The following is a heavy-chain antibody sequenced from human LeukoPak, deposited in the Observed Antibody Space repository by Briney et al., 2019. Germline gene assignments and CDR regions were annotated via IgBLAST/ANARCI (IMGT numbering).Heavy chain of an antibody. CDR1: GFTFSSYS. D-gene: IGHD1-20*01. CDR2: ISSSSSTI. J-gene: IGHJ5*02. Sequence: GGSLRLSCAASGFTFSSYSMNWVRQAPGKGLEWVSYISSSSSTIYYAGSVKGRFTISRDNAKNSLYLQMNSLRAEDTAVYYCARGMYNWNDGPMFDPWGQGTLVTVSS. V-gene: IGHV3-48*01. CDR3: ARGMYNWNDGPMFDP.